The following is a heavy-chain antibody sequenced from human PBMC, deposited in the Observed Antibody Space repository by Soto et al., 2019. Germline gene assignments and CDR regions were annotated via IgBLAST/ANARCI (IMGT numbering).Heavy chain of an antibody. CDR2: IYRSGST. CDR3: VPLHGYWISNSYHGNYALDV. CDR1: GGSISSGGYS. V-gene: IGHV4-30-2*01. D-gene: IGHD2-2*01. Sequence: SETLSHTCAVSGGSISSGGYSWSWIRQPPGKGLEWIGYIYRSGSTYYNPSLKSRVTISVDRSKNQFSLKVTSVTAADTAVYYCVPLHGYWISNSYHGNYALDVWGQGPTVTVSS. J-gene: IGHJ6*02.